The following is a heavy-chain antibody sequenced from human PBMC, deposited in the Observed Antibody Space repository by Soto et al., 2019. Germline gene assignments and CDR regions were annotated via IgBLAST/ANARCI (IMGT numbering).Heavy chain of an antibody. J-gene: IGHJ4*02. V-gene: IGHV3-48*01. Sequence: GGSLRLSCAASGFTFSSYSMNWVRQAPGKGLEWVSYISSSSSTIYYADSVKGRFTISRDNAKNSLYLQMNSLRAEDTAVYYCARDGILLWFGELFEPKHPMDYWGQGTLVTVSS. CDR3: ARDGILLWFGELFEPKHPMDY. D-gene: IGHD3-10*01. CDR2: ISSSSSTI. CDR1: GFTFSSYS.